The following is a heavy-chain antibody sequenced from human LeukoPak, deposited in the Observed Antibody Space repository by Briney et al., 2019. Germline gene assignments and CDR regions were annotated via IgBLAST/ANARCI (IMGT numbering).Heavy chain of an antibody. CDR1: GFTFGDYA. D-gene: IGHD3-3*01. CDR2: SSWNSGSI. CDR3: TRSSGHPRNWFAP. V-gene: IGHV3-9*01. J-gene: IGHJ5*02. Sequence: PGRSLRLSCAASGFTFGDYAMHWVRQAPGKGLEWVSGSSWNSGSIVYADSVKGRFTISKDNAKNSLYLQMNSLRADDTALYYCTRSSGHPRNWFAPWGRGTLVTVSS.